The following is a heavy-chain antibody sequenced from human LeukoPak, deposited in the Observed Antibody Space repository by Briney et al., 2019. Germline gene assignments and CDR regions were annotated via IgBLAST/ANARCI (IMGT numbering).Heavy chain of an antibody. CDR3: ARGTGAIVVVPAANDYYMDV. V-gene: IGHV4-34*01. J-gene: IGHJ6*03. CDR2: INHSGST. CDR1: GGSFSGYY. D-gene: IGHD2-2*01. Sequence: SETLSLTCAVYGGSFSGYYWSWIRQPPGKGLEWIGEINHSGSTNYNPSLKSRVTISVDTSKNQFSLKLSSVTAADTAVYYCARGTGAIVVVPAANDYYMDVWGKGTTVTVSS.